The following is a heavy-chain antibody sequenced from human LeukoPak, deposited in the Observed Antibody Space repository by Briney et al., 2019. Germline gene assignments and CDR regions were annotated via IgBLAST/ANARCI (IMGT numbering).Heavy chain of an antibody. CDR1: GGSISSYY. CDR2: IYYSGST. CDR3: ARDYYGSGRAIVFDI. J-gene: IGHJ3*02. D-gene: IGHD3-10*01. V-gene: IGHV4-59*12. Sequence: SETLSLTCTVSGGSISSYYWSWIRQPPGKGLGWIGYIYYSGSTNYNPSLKSRVTISVDTSKNQFSLKLSSVTAADTAVYYCARDYYGSGRAIVFDIWAQGTMVTVSS.